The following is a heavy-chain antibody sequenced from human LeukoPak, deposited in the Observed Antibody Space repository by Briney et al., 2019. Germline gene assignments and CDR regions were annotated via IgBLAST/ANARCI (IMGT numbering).Heavy chain of an antibody. CDR2: IYDSGST. CDR3: ASLTTADAFDI. V-gene: IGHV4-61*01. Sequence: PSETLSLTCTVSGGSVSSGTYYWNWIRQPPGKGLEWIGYIYDSGSTNYNPSLKSRVTISVDTSKNQFSLKLSSVTAADTAVFYCASLTTADAFDIWGQGTMVTVSS. D-gene: IGHD3-22*01. J-gene: IGHJ3*02. CDR1: GGSVSSGTYY.